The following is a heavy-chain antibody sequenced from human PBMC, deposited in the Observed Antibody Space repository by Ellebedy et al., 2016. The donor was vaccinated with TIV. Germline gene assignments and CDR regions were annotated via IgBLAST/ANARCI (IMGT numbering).Heavy chain of an antibody. D-gene: IGHD1-26*01. Sequence: GGSLRLSCAASGFTFSSHAMCWVRQAPGKGLEWVSVLSDSGGSTYYADSLKDRFTISRDNSKNTVFLQMHGLRADDAAVYYCATNRGSGSSWGQGTLVTVSS. J-gene: IGHJ5*02. CDR3: ATNRGSGSS. V-gene: IGHV3-23*01. CDR2: LSDSGGST. CDR1: GFTFSSHA.